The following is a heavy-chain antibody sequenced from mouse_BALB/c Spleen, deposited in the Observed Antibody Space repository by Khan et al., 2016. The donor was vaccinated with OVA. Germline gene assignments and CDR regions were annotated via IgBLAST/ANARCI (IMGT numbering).Heavy chain of an antibody. CDR3: ARGGAAYYRNDGGAMDY. Sequence: QIQLVQSGPELKKPGETVRISCKASGYTFTTAGMQWVQKMPGKGLKWIGWINTHSGVPKYAEDFKGRFAFSLETSASTVYLQITNLKNEDTATYCCARGGAAYYRNDGGAMDYGGQGTSVTVSS. V-gene: IGHV9-4*02. CDR1: GYTFTTAG. J-gene: IGHJ4*01. CDR2: INTHSGVP. D-gene: IGHD2-14*01.